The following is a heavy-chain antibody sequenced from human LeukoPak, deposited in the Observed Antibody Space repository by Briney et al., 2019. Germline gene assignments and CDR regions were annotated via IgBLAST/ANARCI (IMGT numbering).Heavy chain of an antibody. CDR3: VRESSAWELDY. D-gene: IGHD6-19*01. CDR2: INSDGSST. V-gene: IGHV3-74*01. J-gene: IGHJ4*02. Sequence: GGSLRLSCAASGFTFSSYWMHWVRQAEGKGLVWVSRINSDGSSTTYADSVKGRLTISRDNAKNTLYLQMSSLRAEDTAVYYCVRESSAWELDYWGQGTLVTVSS. CDR1: GFTFSSYW.